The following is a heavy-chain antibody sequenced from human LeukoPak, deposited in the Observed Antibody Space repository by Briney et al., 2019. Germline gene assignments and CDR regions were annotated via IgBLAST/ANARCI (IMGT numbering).Heavy chain of an antibody. J-gene: IGHJ6*02. Sequence: GGSLRLSCAASGFTVSSNYMSWVRQAPGKGLEWGSVIYSGGSTYCADSVKGRFTIPRDNSKNTLYLQMNSLRAEDTAVYYCARDQWYYDSSGTPYYYGMDVWGQGTTVTVSS. CDR1: GFTVSSNY. CDR2: IYSGGST. D-gene: IGHD3-22*01. V-gene: IGHV3-53*01. CDR3: ARDQWYYDSSGTPYYYGMDV.